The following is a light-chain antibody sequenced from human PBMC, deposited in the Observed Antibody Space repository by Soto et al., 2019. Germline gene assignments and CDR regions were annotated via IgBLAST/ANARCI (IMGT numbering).Light chain of an antibody. CDR3: AAWDDNLNGPL. V-gene: IGLV1-44*01. J-gene: IGLJ3*02. CDR2: GDD. CDR1: NSNIGRYS. Sequence: QSALTQPPSLSGTPGQRVTISCSGSNSNIGRYSVNWYQHFPGTAPKILIYGDDERPSGVPDRFSGSKSGTSASLAISGLHSEDEAEYYCAAWDDNLNGPLFGGGTKLTVL.